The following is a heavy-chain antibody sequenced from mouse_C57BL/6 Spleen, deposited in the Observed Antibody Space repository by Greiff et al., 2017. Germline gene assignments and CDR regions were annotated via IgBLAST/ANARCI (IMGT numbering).Heavy chain of an antibody. D-gene: IGHD1-1*01. J-gene: IGHJ1*03. V-gene: IGHV5-9-1*02. CDR3: TRAPYYDGSSYGYFDV. CDR2: ISSGGDYI. Sequence: EVQGVESGEGLVKPGGSLKLSCAASGFTFSSYAMSWVRQTPEKRLEWVAYISSGGDYIYYADTVKGRFTISRDNARNTLYLQMSSLKSEDTAMYYCTRAPYYDGSSYGYFDVWGTGTTVTVSS. CDR1: GFTFSSYA.